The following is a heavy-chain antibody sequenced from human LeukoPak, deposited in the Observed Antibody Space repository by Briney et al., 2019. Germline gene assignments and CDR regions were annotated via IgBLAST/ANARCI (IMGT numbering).Heavy chain of an antibody. CDR3: ATNPYVTFYSMDV. Sequence: ASVKVSCKVSGYTLTELSMHWVRQAPGQGLEWMGWINSISGGTQYAQKFQGRVTMTSDTSISTVYMELSRLTSDDTAVYYCATNPYVTFYSMDVWGQGTTVTVYS. J-gene: IGHJ6*02. V-gene: IGHV1-2*02. D-gene: IGHD3-10*02. CDR1: GYTLTELS. CDR2: INSISGGT.